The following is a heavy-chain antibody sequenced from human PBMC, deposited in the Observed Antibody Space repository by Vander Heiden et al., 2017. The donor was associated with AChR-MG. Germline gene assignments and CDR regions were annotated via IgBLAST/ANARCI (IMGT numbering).Heavy chain of an antibody. CDR3: TTKNY. CDR1: GFTFSNAW. J-gene: IGHJ4*02. CDR2: IKSKTEGGTT. V-gene: IGHV3-15*01. Sequence: EVQLVESGGGLVKPGGSLRLSCAASGFTFSNAWMSWVRQAPGKGLEWVGRIKSKTEGGTTDYAAPVKGRFTISRDDSKNTMYLQMNSLKTEDTAVYYCTTKNYWGQGTLVTVSS.